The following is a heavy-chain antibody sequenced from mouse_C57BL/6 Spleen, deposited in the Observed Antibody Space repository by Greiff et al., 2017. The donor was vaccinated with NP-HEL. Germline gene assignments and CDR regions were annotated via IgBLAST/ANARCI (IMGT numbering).Heavy chain of an antibody. CDR3: AREVTAQARGFAY. Sequence: QVQLKESGAELARPGASVKMSCKASGYTFTSYTMHWVNQRPGQGLEWIGYINPSSGYTKYNQKFKDKATLTADKSSSTAYMQLSSLTSEDSAVYYCAREVTAQARGFAYWGQGTLVTVSA. J-gene: IGHJ3*01. D-gene: IGHD3-2*02. CDR2: INPSSGYT. V-gene: IGHV1-4*01. CDR1: GYTFTSYT.